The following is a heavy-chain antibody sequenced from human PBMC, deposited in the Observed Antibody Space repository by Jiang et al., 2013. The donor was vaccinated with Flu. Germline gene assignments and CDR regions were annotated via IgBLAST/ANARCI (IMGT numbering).Heavy chain of an antibody. J-gene: IGHJ4*02. V-gene: IGHV4-34*01. CDR2: INHSGST. CDR1: GGSFSGYY. CDR3: ARGKVRSGRTFDY. Sequence: LLKPSETLSLTCAVYGGSFSGYYWSWIRQPPGKGLEWIGEINHSGSTNYNPSLKSRVTISVDTSKNQFSLKLSSVTAADTAVYYCARGKVRSGRTFDYWGQGTLVTVSS. D-gene: IGHD2-15*01.